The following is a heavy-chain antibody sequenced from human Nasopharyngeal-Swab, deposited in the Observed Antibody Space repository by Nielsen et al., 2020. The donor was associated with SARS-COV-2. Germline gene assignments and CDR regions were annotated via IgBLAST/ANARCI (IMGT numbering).Heavy chain of an antibody. CDR2: IYSGGST. V-gene: IGHV3-66*01. J-gene: IGHJ4*02. D-gene: IGHD3-3*01. CDR3: ARWKYYDFWSGPIDY. CDR1: GFTVSSNY. Sequence: GESLKISCAASGFTVSSNYMSWVRQAPGKGLEWVSVIYSGGSTYYADSVKGRFTISRDNSKNTLYLQMNSLRAEDTAVYYCARWKYYDFWSGPIDYWGQGTLVTVSS.